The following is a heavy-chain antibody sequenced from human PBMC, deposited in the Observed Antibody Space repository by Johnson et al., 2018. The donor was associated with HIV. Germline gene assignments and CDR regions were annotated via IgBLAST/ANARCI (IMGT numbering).Heavy chain of an antibody. CDR2: ISFDGSNK. J-gene: IGHJ3*02. V-gene: IGHV3-30*04. CDR1: GFIFNDYP. CDR3: AKGDYYDTRAAFDI. D-gene: IGHD3-22*01. Sequence: QVQLVESGGGVVRPGGSLRLSCAASGFIFNDYPMYWVRQPPGKGLEWVAVISFDGSNKYYADSVKGRFTISRDNSKNTLYLQMNSLRAEDTAVYYCAKGDYYDTRAAFDIWGQGTMVTVSS.